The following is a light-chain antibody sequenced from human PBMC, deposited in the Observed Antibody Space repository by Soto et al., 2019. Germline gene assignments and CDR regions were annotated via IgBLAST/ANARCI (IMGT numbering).Light chain of an antibody. Sequence: EIVLTQSPATLSLSPGERATLSCRASQSVSSYLAWYQQKPGQAPRLLIYDASNKATGIPARFSGSGSGTDFTLTISSLEPEAFAVYYCQQRSNWLLTFGPGTKVDIK. CDR1: QSVSSY. J-gene: IGKJ3*01. CDR2: DAS. V-gene: IGKV3-11*01. CDR3: QQRSNWLLT.